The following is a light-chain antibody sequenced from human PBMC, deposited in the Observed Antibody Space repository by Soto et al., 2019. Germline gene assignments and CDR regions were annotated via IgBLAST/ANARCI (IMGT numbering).Light chain of an antibody. V-gene: IGKV3-20*01. CDR2: GAS. CDR1: QSVSSRY. CDR3: HPHASSVQQ. Sequence: DIVLRQFPGTLSLSPGERATFTCRASQSVSSRYLAWYQQKPGQPPRLLIYGASSRATGIPDRFSGSGSGTDFIFSISTPETENYALSHCHPHASSVQQVG. J-gene: IGKJ1*01.